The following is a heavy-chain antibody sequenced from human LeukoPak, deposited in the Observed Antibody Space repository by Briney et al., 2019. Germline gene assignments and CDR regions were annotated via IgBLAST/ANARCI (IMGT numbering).Heavy chain of an antibody. Sequence: GSLRLSCAASGFTFSSYEMNWVRQAPGEGLEWVSYISSSGSTIYYADSVKGRFTISRDNSKNTLYLQMNSLKTEDTAVYYCRSYRGSWFDPWGQGTLVTVSS. V-gene: IGHV3-48*03. CDR1: GFTFSSYE. CDR2: ISSSGSTI. D-gene: IGHD3-10*01. CDR3: RSYRGSWFDP. J-gene: IGHJ5*02.